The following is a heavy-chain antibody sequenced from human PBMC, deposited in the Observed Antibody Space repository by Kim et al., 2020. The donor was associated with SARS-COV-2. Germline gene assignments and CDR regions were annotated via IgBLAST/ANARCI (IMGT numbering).Heavy chain of an antibody. CDR1: GYTFTSYD. CDR3: ARGGQDYGDYEGYMDV. Sequence: ASVKVSCKASGYTFTSYDINWVRQATGQGLEWMGWMNPNSGNTGYAQKFQGRVTMTRNTSISTAYMELSSLRSEDTAVYYCARGGQDYGDYEGYMDVWGKGTTVTVSS. J-gene: IGHJ6*03. V-gene: IGHV1-8*01. D-gene: IGHD4-17*01. CDR2: MNPNSGNT.